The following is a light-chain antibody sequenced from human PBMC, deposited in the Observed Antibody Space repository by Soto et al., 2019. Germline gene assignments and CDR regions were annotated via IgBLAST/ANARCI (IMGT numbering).Light chain of an antibody. V-gene: IGKV3-15*01. J-gene: IGKJ1*01. Sequence: EVIMTQSPATLSVSPGERATLSCRPSQTIGSNLAWYQQKPSQPPRLLIYDASTRATDIPASFTGSGSGTEFTLTISSLQSADFAVYYCQQYNNWPPTWTFGQGTKVDIK. CDR3: QQYNNWPPTWT. CDR1: QTIGSN. CDR2: DAS.